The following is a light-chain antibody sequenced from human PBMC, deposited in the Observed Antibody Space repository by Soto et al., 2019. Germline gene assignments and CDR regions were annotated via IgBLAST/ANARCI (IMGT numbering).Light chain of an antibody. J-gene: IGKJ4*01. CDR2: AAS. V-gene: IGKV1-9*01. CDR3: QQLNSYPLT. Sequence: DIQLTQSPSFLSASVGDRVTLTCRASQGIFSYLAWYQQKPGKAPNLLIYAASTLQSGVSSRFSGSGSGTEFTLTISSLQPEDFATYYCQQLNSYPLTFGGGTKVEIK. CDR1: QGIFSY.